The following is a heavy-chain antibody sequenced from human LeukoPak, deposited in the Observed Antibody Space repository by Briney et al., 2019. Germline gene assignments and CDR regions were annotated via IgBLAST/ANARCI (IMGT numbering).Heavy chain of an antibody. J-gene: IGHJ5*02. D-gene: IGHD3-3*01. CDR3: ARALYYDFWSGDRFDP. CDR1: GGTFSSYA. V-gene: IGHV1-69*05. Sequence: SVKVSCKASGGTFSSYAISWVRQAPGQGLEWMGGIIPIFGTANYAQKFQGRVTITTDESTSTAYMELSSLRSEDTAVYYCARALYYDFWSGDRFDPWGQGTLVTVSS. CDR2: IIPIFGTA.